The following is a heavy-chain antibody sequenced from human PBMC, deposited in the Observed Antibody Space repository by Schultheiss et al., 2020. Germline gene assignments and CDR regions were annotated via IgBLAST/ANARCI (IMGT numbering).Heavy chain of an antibody. CDR1: GGSFSGYY. J-gene: IGHJ6*02. D-gene: IGHD3-10*01. CDR2: IYYSGST. CDR3: ARDFLLWFRDVDYGMDV. Sequence: SQTLSLTCAVYGGSFSGYYWSWIRQPPGKGLEWIGYIYYSGSTNYNPSLKSRVTISVDTSKNQFSLKLSSVTAADTAVYYCARDFLLWFRDVDYGMDVWGQGTTGTVYS. V-gene: IGHV4-34*01.